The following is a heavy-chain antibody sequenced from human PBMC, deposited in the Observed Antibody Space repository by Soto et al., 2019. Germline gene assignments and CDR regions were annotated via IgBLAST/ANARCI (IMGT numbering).Heavy chain of an antibody. Sequence: PGGSLRLSCAASGFTFSSYWMLWVRQAPGKGLVWVSRINPDGSATNYADSVKGRFTISRDNAKNTLYLQMNSLRAEDTAVFYCGRGGSDSPMAPGYWGQGTLVTVSS. D-gene: IGHD5-18*01. CDR2: INPDGSAT. CDR3: GRGGSDSPMAPGY. CDR1: GFTFSSYW. J-gene: IGHJ4*02. V-gene: IGHV3-74*01.